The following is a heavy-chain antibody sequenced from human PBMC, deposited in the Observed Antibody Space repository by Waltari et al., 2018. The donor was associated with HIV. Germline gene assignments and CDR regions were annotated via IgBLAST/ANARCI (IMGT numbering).Heavy chain of an antibody. V-gene: IGHV4-34*01. Sequence: QVQLQQWGAGLLKPSETLSLTCAVYGGSFRGYYWSWIRQPPGKGLEWIGEINHSGSTNYNPSLKSRVTISVDTSKNQFSLKLSSVTAADTAVYYCARHPIQTTVTIGDWFDPWGQGTLVTVSS. CDR3: ARHPIQTTVTIGDWFDP. J-gene: IGHJ5*02. D-gene: IGHD4-17*01. CDR1: GGSFRGYY. CDR2: INHSGST.